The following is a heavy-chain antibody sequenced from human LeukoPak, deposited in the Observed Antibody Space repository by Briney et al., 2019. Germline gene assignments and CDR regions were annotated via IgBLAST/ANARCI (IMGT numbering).Heavy chain of an antibody. CDR1: GGSISPYY. V-gene: IGHV4-59*12. J-gene: IGHJ3*02. CDR3: ARATMGYYDILTGSDAFDI. D-gene: IGHD3-9*01. CDR2: IYYSGST. Sequence: KPSETLSLTCTVSGGSISPYYWSWIRQPPGKGLEWIGYIYYSGSTNYSPSLKSRVTTSVDTSKNQFSLKLSSVTAADTAVYYCARATMGYYDILTGSDAFDIWGQGTMVTVSS.